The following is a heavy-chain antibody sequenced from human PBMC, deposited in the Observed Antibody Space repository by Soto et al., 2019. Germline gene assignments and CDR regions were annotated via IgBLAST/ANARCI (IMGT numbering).Heavy chain of an antibody. CDR2: ISAYNGNT. J-gene: IGHJ4*02. CDR1: GYTLTSYG. V-gene: IGHV1-18*01. Sequence: ASVKVSCKASGYTLTSYGISWVRQAPGQGLEWMGWISAYNGNTNYAQKLQGRVTMTTDTSTSTAYMELRSLRSDDTAVYYGARDSPYSCSRTSCYTGGDYWGQGTLVTVSS. CDR3: ARDSPYSCSRTSCYTGGDY. D-gene: IGHD2-2*02.